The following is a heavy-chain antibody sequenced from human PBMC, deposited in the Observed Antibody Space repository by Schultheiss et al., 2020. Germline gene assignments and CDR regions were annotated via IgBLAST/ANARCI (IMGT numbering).Heavy chain of an antibody. CDR3: ARDALVYGDLRALVD. D-gene: IGHD4-17*01. J-gene: IGHJ4*02. Sequence: GGSLRLSCAASGFTFSSYGMHWVRQAPGKGLEWVAVIWYDGSNKYYADSVKGRFTISRDNSRYTLFLEMNNLRAEDTAVYYCARDALVYGDLRALVDWGQGTLVTVSS. CDR1: GFTFSSYG. CDR2: IWYDGSNK. V-gene: IGHV3-33*01.